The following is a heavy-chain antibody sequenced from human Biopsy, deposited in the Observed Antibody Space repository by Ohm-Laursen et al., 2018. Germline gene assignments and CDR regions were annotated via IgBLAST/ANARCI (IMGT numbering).Heavy chain of an antibody. V-gene: IGHV4-4*07. CDR3: ARGIGRYYVYGAFDI. D-gene: IGHD1-26*01. CDR2: IYSSGST. J-gene: IGHJ3*02. CDR1: GGSISNYY. Sequence: SETLSLTCTVSGGSISNYYWSWIRQPAGKGLEWIGRIYSSGSTNYNPSLKSRVTMSVDTSKNQFSLILSSMTAADTAVYYCARGIGRYYVYGAFDIWGQGTVVTVSS.